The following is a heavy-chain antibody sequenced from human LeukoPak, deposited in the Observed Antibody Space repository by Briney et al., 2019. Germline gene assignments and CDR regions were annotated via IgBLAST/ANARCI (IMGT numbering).Heavy chain of an antibody. Sequence: GASLKISCKGSGYSFTSYWIGWVRQMPGKGMEWMGIIYPGDSDTRYSPSFQGQVTISADKSISTAYLQWSSLKSSDTAIYYCARQNDFRLDYWGQGTLVTVSS. CDR3: ARQNDFRLDY. D-gene: IGHD3-3*01. CDR2: IYPGDSDT. CDR1: GYSFTSYW. J-gene: IGHJ4*02. V-gene: IGHV5-51*01.